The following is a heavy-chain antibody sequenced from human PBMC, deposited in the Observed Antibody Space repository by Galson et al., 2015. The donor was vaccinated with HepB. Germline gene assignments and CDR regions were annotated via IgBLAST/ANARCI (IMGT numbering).Heavy chain of an antibody. Sequence: SLRLSCAVSTFLVTNNYMIWVRQAPGKGLEWVSVIYSGGRTYYADSVKGRFTISRDNPKNTVYLQMNSLRVEDTAVYYCARVLSYWQQGYAMDVWGQGTTVTVSS. CDR1: TFLVTNNY. J-gene: IGHJ6*02. CDR2: IYSGGRT. D-gene: IGHD3-10*01. V-gene: IGHV3-66*02. CDR3: ARVLSYWQQGYAMDV.